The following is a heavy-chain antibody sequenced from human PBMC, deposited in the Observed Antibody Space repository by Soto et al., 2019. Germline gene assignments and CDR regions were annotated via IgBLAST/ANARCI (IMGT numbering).Heavy chain of an antibody. V-gene: IGHV1-46*03. CDR2: IDPSGGST. CDR1: GYTFTSYY. D-gene: IGHD3-10*01. CDR3: AANTMVRGVMGSSFDS. Sequence: QVQLVQSGAEVKKPGASVKVSCKASGYTFTSYYMHWVRQAPGQGLEWMGIIDPSGGSTSYPQRFQGRVIMTRDTSTRTVYMELSSLRSEDTAEYYCAANTMVRGVMGSSFDSGGQGTLVSVSS. J-gene: IGHJ4*02.